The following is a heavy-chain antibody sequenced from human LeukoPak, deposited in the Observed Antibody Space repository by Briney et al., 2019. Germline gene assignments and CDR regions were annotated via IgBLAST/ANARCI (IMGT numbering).Heavy chain of an antibody. D-gene: IGHD2-2*01. Sequence: SETLSLTCTVSGDSISSSSYYWGWIRQPPGKGLEWIGEINHSGSTNYNPSLKSRVTISVDTSKNQFSLKLSSVTAADTAVYYCARLGDIVVVPAALDGQTYYMDVWGKGTTVTVSS. CDR1: GDSISSSSYY. CDR2: INHSGST. CDR3: ARLGDIVVVPAALDGQTYYMDV. J-gene: IGHJ6*03. V-gene: IGHV4-39*07.